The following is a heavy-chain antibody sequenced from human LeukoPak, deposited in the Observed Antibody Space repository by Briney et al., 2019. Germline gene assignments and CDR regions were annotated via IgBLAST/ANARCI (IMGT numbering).Heavy chain of an antibody. CDR1: GFTFTDYA. D-gene: IGHD3-10*02. V-gene: IGHV3-23*01. CDR3: AKDVRGAVNWFDP. CDR2: ISHSGGGT. J-gene: IGHJ5*02. Sequence: PGGSLRLSCAASGFTFTDYAMSWVRQAPEKGLEWVSTISHSGGGTYYAESVKGRFTISRDNSKNTVYLQMNSLRAEDTAVYYCAKDVRGAVNWFDPWGQGTLVTVSS.